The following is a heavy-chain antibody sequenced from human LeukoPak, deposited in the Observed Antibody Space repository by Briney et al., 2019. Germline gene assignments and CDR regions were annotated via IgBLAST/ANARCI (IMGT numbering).Heavy chain of an antibody. CDR1: GGSISSYY. CDR3: ARDDYRGVTNFDP. J-gene: IGHJ5*02. Sequence: SETLSLTCTVSGGSISSYYWTWIRQPPGKGLEWIGYNYYSGSTKYNPSLNSRVTISVDTSKNQFSLKLSSVTAADTAVYYCARDDYRGVTNFDPWGQGTLVTVSS. CDR2: NYYSGST. V-gene: IGHV4-59*01. D-gene: IGHD3-10*01.